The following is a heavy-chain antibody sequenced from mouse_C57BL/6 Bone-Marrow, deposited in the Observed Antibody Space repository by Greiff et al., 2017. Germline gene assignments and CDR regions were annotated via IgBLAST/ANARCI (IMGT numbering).Heavy chain of an antibody. J-gene: IGHJ3*01. CDR1: GYTFTSYW. CDR3: AGDGNYVGVWFAY. Sequence: QVQLQQPGAELVRPGSSVKLSCKASGYTFTSYWMHWVKQRPIQGLEWIGNIDPSDSETHYNQKFKDKATLTVDKSSSTAYMQLSSLTSEDSAVYDCAGDGNYVGVWFAYWGQGTLVTVSA. D-gene: IGHD2-1*01. V-gene: IGHV1-52*01. CDR2: IDPSDSET.